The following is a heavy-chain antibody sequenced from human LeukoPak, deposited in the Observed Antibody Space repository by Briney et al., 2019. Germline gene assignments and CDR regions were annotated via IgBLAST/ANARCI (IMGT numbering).Heavy chain of an antibody. J-gene: IGHJ6*02. D-gene: IGHD6-13*01. CDR2: MNPNSGNT. Sequence: GASVKVSCKASGYTFTSYDINWVRHATGQGLEWMGWMNPNSGNTGYAQKFQGRVTMTRNTSISTAYMELSSLRSEDTAVYYCARRAWYSSSWYLYYYYYGMDVWGQGTTVAVSS. CDR1: GYTFTSYD. CDR3: ARRAWYSSSWYLYYYYYGMDV. V-gene: IGHV1-8*01.